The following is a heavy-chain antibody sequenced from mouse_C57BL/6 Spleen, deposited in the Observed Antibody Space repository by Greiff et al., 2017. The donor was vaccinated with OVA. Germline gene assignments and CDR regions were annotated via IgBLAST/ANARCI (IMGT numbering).Heavy chain of an antibody. CDR2: IYPSDSET. CDR1: GYTFTSYW. CDR3: ARRGYGLDY. D-gene: IGHD1-1*01. J-gene: IGHJ2*01. V-gene: IGHV1-61*01. Sequence: QVQLKEPGAELVRPGSSVKLSCKASGYTFTSYWMDWVKQRPGQGLEWIGNIYPSDSETHYNQKFKDKATLTVDKSSSTAYMQLSSLTSEDSAVYYCARRGYGLDYWGQGTTLTVSS.